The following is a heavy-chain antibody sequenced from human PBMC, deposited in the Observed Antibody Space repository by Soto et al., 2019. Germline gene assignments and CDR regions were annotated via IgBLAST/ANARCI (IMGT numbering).Heavy chain of an antibody. D-gene: IGHD3-10*01. J-gene: IGHJ3*02. CDR1: GFTFSSYD. CDR3: ARGGSGTDDAFDI. Sequence: EVQLVESGGGLVQPGGSLRLSCAASGFTFSSYDMHWVRQATGKGLEWVSAIGTAGDTYYPGSVKGRFTISRENSKNALYIKTNSLRAGDTALYYWARGGSGTDDAFDIWGQGTMVTVSS. CDR2: IGTAGDT. V-gene: IGHV3-13*04.